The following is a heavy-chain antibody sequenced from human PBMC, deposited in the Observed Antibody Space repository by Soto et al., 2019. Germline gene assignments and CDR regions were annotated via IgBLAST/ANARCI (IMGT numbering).Heavy chain of an antibody. V-gene: IGHV3-23*01. CDR2: ISGSGGST. CDR1: GFTFSSYA. Sequence: GGSLRLSCAASGFTFSSYAMSWVRQAPGKGLEWVSAISGSGGSTYYADSVKGRFTISRDNSKNTLYLQMNSLRAEDTAVYYCAKASHPSWTPPQTELLDYWGQGTLVTVSS. D-gene: IGHD2-15*01. J-gene: IGHJ4*02. CDR3: AKASHPSWTPPQTELLDY.